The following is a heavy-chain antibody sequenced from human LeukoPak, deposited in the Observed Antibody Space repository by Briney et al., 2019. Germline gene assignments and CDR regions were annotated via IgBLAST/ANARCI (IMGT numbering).Heavy chain of an antibody. CDR3: AKDYYYGSGSSD. CDR2: IRYDGSNK. V-gene: IGHV3-30*02. D-gene: IGHD3-10*01. Sequence: GGSLRLSCAAPGFTFSSYGMHSVRQAPGKGLGWVAFIRYDGSNKYYADSVKGRFTNSRDNSKNTLYLQMNSLRAEDTAVYYCAKDYYYGSGSSDWGQGTLVTVSS. J-gene: IGHJ4*02. CDR1: GFTFSSYG.